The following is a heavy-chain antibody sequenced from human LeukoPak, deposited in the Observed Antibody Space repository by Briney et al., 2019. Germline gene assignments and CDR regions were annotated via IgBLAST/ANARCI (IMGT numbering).Heavy chain of an antibody. D-gene: IGHD6-19*01. CDR2: ISWNSGSV. Sequence: QSGGSLRLSCAASGFTFDDYAMHWVRQAPGKGLEWVSGISWNSGSVGYADSVKGRFTISRDNAKNSLYLQMNSLRAEDTALYYCPKDILVAGTLGIDYWGQGTLVTASS. V-gene: IGHV3-9*01. CDR3: PKDILVAGTLGIDY. J-gene: IGHJ4*02. CDR1: GFTFDDYA.